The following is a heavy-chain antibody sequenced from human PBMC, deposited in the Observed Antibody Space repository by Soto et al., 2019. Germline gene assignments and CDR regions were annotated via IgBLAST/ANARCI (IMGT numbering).Heavy chain of an antibody. D-gene: IGHD3-16*01. J-gene: IGHJ6*02. CDR2: IYDSGNT. CDR3: ATCQMGEYYYAMDI. Sequence: SETLSLTCGVSGDSITTYKWWTWVRQTPGKGLEWIGEIYDSGNTRYNPSLKSRVTISKDTSKNELSLKLNSVTVADTAVYYCATCQMGEYYYAMDIWGQGTTVTVSS. CDR1: GDSITTYKW. V-gene: IGHV4-4*02.